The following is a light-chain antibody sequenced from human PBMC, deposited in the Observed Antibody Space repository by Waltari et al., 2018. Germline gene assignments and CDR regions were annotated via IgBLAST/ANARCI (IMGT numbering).Light chain of an antibody. CDR3: HVWDSNTGV. CDR1: NLDNKY. V-gene: IGLV3-1*01. Sequence: SYELPQTPSVSVSPGQTATISCSGVNLDNKYVSWYQQKAGQSPVRVIYEDYKRPSGIPERFSGSSAGNTATRTISETQAVDEADYYCHVWDSNTGVFGGGTKLTVL. J-gene: IGLJ3*02. CDR2: EDY.